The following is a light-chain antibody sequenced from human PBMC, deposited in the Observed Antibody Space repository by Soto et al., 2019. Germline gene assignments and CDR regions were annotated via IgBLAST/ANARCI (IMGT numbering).Light chain of an antibody. CDR2: RNN. J-gene: IGLJ1*01. CDR1: TSNIGSNY. Sequence: QSVLTQPPSASGTPGQGVTISCSGSTSNIGSNYVYWYQQLPGTAPKLLIYRNNQRPSGDPDRFSGSKSGTSASLAISGLRSDDEADYFCATWDDSLNGFYVFGTGTKLTVL. CDR3: ATWDDSLNGFYV. V-gene: IGLV1-47*01.